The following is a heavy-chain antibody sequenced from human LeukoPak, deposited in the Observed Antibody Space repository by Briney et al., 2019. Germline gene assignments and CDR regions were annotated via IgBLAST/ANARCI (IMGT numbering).Heavy chain of an antibody. D-gene: IGHD5-18*01. J-gene: IGHJ4*02. CDR2: IFQGGGEI. Sequence: GGSLRLSRAASGFTFSTFAMIWVRQPPGKGLEWVSSIFQGGGEIHYADSVRGRFTISRDNSKSTLFLQMNSLRVEDTAIYYCATYRQVLLPFESWGQGTLVTVSS. CDR3: ATYRQVLLPFES. V-gene: IGHV3-23*01. CDR1: GFTFSTFA.